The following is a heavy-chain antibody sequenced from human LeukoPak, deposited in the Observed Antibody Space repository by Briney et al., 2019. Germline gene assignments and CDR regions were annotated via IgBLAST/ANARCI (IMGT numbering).Heavy chain of an antibody. Sequence: TGGSLRLSCAVSGFTFSSYNMNWVRQAPGRGLEWVSYISSSSSTTYYADSVKGRFTISRDNAKNSLYLQMNSLRAEDTAVYYCASGWEMTTVIKAFDIWGQGTMVTVSS. CDR1: GFTFSSYN. J-gene: IGHJ3*02. V-gene: IGHV3-48*01. CDR3: ASGWEMTTVIKAFDI. CDR2: ISSSSSTT. D-gene: IGHD4-23*01.